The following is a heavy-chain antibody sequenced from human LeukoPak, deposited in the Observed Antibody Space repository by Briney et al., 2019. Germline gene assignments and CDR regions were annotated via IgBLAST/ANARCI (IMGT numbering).Heavy chain of an antibody. V-gene: IGHV3-49*03. D-gene: IGHD3-10*01. Sequence: GGSLRLSCTASGFTFGDYAMSWFRQAPGEGLEWVGFIRSKAYGGTTEYAASVKGRFTISRDDSKSIAYLQMNSLKTEDTAVYYCTRYLSRGVPPAWGQGTLVTVSS. J-gene: IGHJ5*02. CDR2: IRSKAYGGTT. CDR1: GFTFGDYA. CDR3: TRYLSRGVPPA.